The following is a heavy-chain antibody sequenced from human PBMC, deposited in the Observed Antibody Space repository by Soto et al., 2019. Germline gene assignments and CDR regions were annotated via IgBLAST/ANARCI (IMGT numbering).Heavy chain of an antibody. Sequence: GESLKISCKHSGFNFPTFWIAWVRQMPGKGLEWMGTIYPDDSDTRYSPSFQGQVTISADKSISTAYLQWSSLKASDTAMYYCAVAGGDGSGFAPLDVWGQGTTVTVSS. V-gene: IGHV5-51*01. D-gene: IGHD3-10*01. J-gene: IGHJ6*02. CDR1: GFNFPTFW. CDR3: AVAGGDGSGFAPLDV. CDR2: IYPDDSDT.